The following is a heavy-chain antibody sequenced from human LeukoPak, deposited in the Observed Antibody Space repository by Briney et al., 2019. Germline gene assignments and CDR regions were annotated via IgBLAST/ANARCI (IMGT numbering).Heavy chain of an antibody. CDR3: ARRSTTWNAFDI. CDR2: ISYSGIT. D-gene: IGHD1-1*01. CDR1: SDSFSSIYY. Sequence: PSETLSLTCTVSSDSFSSIYYWGWLRPPPGKGPEWIGSISYSGITYYNPSLKSRVIISVDTSKNQFSLQLESVTAADTGVYYCARRSTTWNAFDIWGQGTMLTVSS. J-gene: IGHJ3*02. V-gene: IGHV4-39*01.